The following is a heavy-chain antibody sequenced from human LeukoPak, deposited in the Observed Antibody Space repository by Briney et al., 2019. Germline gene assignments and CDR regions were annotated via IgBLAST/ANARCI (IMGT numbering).Heavy chain of an antibody. V-gene: IGHV4-34*01. Sequence: PSETLSLTCAVYGGSFSGYYWSWIRQPPGKGLEWIGEINHSGSTNYNPSLKSRVTISVDTSKNQFSLKLSSVTAADTAVYYCARRFGVLFDYWGQGTLVTVSS. J-gene: IGHJ4*02. CDR2: INHSGST. CDR1: GGSFSGYY. D-gene: IGHD3-3*01. CDR3: ARRFGVLFDY.